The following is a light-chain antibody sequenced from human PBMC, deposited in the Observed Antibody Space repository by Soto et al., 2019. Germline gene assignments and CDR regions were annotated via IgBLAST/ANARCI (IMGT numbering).Light chain of an antibody. J-gene: IGLJ2*01. Sequence: QSVLTQPASVSGSPGQSITISCTGTSSDVGGYNYVSWYQQHPGKAPKLMIYDVSNRPSGVSNRFSGSKSGSTASLSISGLQAEDEADYYCSSYTSRITPVFGGGTKVPVL. CDR3: SSYTSRITPV. CDR1: SSDVGGYNY. CDR2: DVS. V-gene: IGLV2-14*03.